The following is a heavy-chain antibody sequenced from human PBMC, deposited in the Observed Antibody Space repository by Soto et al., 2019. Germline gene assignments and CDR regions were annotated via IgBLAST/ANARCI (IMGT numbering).Heavy chain of an antibody. CDR1: GVSFSTYT. J-gene: IGHJ4*02. Sequence: GGSLRLSCAASGVSFSTYTLSWVRQAPGRGLEWVSTITGGGSTYYAGSVKGRFTISRDNSKNTIYLQINSLRAEDTAVYYCAKVTEDQWGQGTLVTVSS. CDR3: AKVTEDQ. D-gene: IGHD2-2*01. V-gene: IGHV3-23*01. CDR2: ITGGGST.